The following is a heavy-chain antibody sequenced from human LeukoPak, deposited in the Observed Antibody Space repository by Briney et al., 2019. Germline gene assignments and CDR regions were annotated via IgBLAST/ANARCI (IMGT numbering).Heavy chain of an antibody. CDR2: IYHSGST. Sequence: SGTLSLTCAVSGGSISSSNWWSWVRQPPGKGLEWIGEIYHSGSTNYNPSLKSRVTISVDKSKNQFSLKLSSVTAADTAVYYCARAGYYYGSGSYFGYWGQGTLVTVSS. D-gene: IGHD3-10*01. V-gene: IGHV4-4*02. J-gene: IGHJ4*02. CDR1: GGSISSSNW. CDR3: ARAGYYYGSGSYFGY.